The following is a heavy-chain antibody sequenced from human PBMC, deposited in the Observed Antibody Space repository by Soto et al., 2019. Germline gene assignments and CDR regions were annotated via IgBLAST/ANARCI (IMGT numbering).Heavy chain of an antibody. CDR3: ARDRHCSSTSCAALYYYYYMDV. CDR1: GGSISSGDYY. Sequence: TSETLSLTCTVSGGSISSGDYYWSWIRQPPGKGLEWIGYIYYSGSTYYNPSLKSRVTISVDTSKNQFSLKLSSVTAADTAVYYCARDRHCSSTSCAALYYYYYMDVCGKGTTVTVSS. CDR2: IYYSGST. J-gene: IGHJ6*03. V-gene: IGHV4-30-4*01. D-gene: IGHD2-2*01.